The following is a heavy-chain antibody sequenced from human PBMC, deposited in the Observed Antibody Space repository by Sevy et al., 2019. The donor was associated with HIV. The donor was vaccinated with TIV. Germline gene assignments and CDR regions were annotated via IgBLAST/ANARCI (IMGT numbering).Heavy chain of an antibody. CDR3: AALVSCDGDCYYLHY. J-gene: IGHJ4*02. Sequence: ASVKVSCKASGYTFANYEINWVRQASGQGLEWMGWVIPNSGTTAYAQKFKGRVTMTRSTSTSTAYMELSGLRSEDTAIYYCAALVSCDGDCYYLHYWGQGTLVTVSS. CDR2: VIPNSGTT. CDR1: GYTFANYE. V-gene: IGHV1-8*01. D-gene: IGHD2-21*02.